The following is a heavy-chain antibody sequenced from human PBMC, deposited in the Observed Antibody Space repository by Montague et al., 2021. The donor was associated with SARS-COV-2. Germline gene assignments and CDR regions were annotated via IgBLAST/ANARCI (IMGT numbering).Heavy chain of an antibody. D-gene: IGHD3-16*02. V-gene: IGHV3-21*01. CDR3: ARDDYVWGSYRYSRYNWFDP. CDR2: ISSSSSYI. Sequence: SLRLSCAASGFTFSSYSMNWVRQAPGKGLEWVSSISSSSSYIYYADSVXGRFTISRDNAKNSLYLQMNSLRAEDTAVYYCARDDYVWGSYRYSRYNWFDPWGQGTLVTVSS. CDR1: GFTFSSYS. J-gene: IGHJ5*02.